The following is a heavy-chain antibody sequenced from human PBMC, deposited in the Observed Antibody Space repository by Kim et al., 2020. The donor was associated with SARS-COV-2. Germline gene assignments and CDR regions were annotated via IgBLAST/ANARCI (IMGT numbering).Heavy chain of an antibody. CDR2: ISGSGGST. Sequence: GGSLRLSCAASGFTFSSYAMSWVRQAPGKGLEWVSAISGSGGSTYYADSVKGRFTISRDNSKNTLYLQMNSLRAEDTAVYYCAKDRKTWYQLLLYYFDYWGQGTLVTVSS. CDR1: GFTFSSYA. J-gene: IGHJ4*02. D-gene: IGHD2-2*01. V-gene: IGHV3-23*01. CDR3: AKDRKTWYQLLLYYFDY.